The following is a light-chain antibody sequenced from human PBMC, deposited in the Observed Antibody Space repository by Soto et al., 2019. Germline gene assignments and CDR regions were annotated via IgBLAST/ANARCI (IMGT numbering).Light chain of an antibody. J-gene: IGLJ1*01. Sequence: QSVLTQPASVSGSPGQSITISCAGTSSDIGAYNYVSWYQQHPGKAPKLMIYDVSNRPSGISNRFPGSKSGNTASLTISGLQVEDEADYYCISLSSSPSYVFGTGTKLTVL. CDR2: DVS. CDR1: SSDIGAYNY. V-gene: IGLV2-14*03. CDR3: ISLSSSPSYV.